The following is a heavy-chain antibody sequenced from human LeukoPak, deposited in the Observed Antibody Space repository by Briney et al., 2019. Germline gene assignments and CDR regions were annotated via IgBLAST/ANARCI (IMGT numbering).Heavy chain of an antibody. V-gene: IGHV3-21*01. D-gene: IGHD4-11*01. CDR2: ISSTSHHI. CDR1: GFTFSSYS. Sequence: PGGSLRLSCAASGFTFSSYSMNWVRLAPGKGLEWVSSISSTSHHIYYADSVKGRFTISRDDASNSLYLQMNSLRAEDTAVYYCVRDLNTITTAFFVYWGQGTLVTVSS. CDR3: VRDLNTITTAFFVY. J-gene: IGHJ4*02.